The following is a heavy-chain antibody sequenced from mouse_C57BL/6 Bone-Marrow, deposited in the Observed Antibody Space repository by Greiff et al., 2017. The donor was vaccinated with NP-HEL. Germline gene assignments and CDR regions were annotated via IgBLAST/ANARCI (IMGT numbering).Heavy chain of an antibody. CDR3: ARKTGWSIY. J-gene: IGHJ2*01. CDR2: IDPSDSYT. Sequence: VQLQQSGAELVRPGTSVKLSCKASGYTFTSYWMHWVKQRPGQGHEWIGVIDPSDSYTNYNQKFKGKATLTVDTSSSTAYMQLSSLTSEDSAVYYCARKTGWSIYWGQGTTLTVSS. V-gene: IGHV1-59*01. D-gene: IGHD2-3*01. CDR1: GYTFTSYW.